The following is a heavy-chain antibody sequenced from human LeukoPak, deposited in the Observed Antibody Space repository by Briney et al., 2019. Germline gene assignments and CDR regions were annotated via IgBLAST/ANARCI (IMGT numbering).Heavy chain of an antibody. Sequence: GGSLRLSCTASGFRFSNYAMNWVRQAPGKGLEWVSVISGGGSSTNYADSVKGRFTISRENSKNTLYLQMNSLRAEDTAVYYCAKSLRYCSSTSCSAFDYWGQGTLVTVSS. CDR1: GFRFSNYA. CDR2: ISGGGSST. D-gene: IGHD2-2*01. J-gene: IGHJ4*02. V-gene: IGHV3-23*01. CDR3: AKSLRYCSSTSCSAFDY.